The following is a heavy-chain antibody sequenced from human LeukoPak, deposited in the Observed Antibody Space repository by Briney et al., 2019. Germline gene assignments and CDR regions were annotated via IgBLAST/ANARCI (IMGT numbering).Heavy chain of an antibody. D-gene: IGHD2-8*01. CDR2: TTGNGVST. J-gene: IGHJ4*02. CDR1: GFTFTSYA. CDR3: AREPLNCTNGVCYNGPFDY. V-gene: IGHV3-23*01. Sequence: GGPLRLSCSASGFTFTSYAMTWVRQAPGKGLEWVSATTGNGVSTYYADSVKGRFTISRDNSKNTLYLQMNSLRAEDTAVYYCAREPLNCTNGVCYNGPFDYWGQGTLVTVSS.